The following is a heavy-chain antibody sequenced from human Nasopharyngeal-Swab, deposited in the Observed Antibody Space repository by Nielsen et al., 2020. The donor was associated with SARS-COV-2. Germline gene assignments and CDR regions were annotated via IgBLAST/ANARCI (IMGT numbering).Heavy chain of an antibody. CDR1: GYSFTSYW. Sequence: KVSCKGSGYSFTSYWIGWVRQMPGKGLEWMGITYPGDSDTRYSPSFQGQVTISADKSISTAYLQWSSLKASDTAMYYCARRGYCSGGSCYGYYFDYWGQGTLVTVSS. CDR2: TYPGDSDT. V-gene: IGHV5-51*01. J-gene: IGHJ4*02. CDR3: ARRGYCSGGSCYGYYFDY. D-gene: IGHD2-15*01.